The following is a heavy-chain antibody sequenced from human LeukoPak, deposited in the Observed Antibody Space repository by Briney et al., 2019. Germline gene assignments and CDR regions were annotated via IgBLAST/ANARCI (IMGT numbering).Heavy chain of an antibody. CDR1: GFTVSSNY. J-gene: IGHJ4*02. D-gene: IGHD6-19*01. CDR3: ARASVADTGDF. Sequence: PGGSLRLSCAASGFTVSSNYMTWVRQAPGKGLEWVSVIYIAGNTYYADSVKGRFTISRDNSKNTLYLQMNSLRVEDTAVYYCARASVADTGDFWGQGTLVTVSS. V-gene: IGHV3-53*01. CDR2: IYIAGNT.